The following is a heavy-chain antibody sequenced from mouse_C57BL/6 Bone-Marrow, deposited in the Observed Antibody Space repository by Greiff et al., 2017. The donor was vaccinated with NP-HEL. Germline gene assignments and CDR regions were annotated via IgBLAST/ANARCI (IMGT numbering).Heavy chain of an antibody. Sequence: EVQLQQSGTVLARPGASVKMSCKTSGYTFTSYWMHWVKQRPGQGLEWIGAIYPGNSDTSYNQKFKGKAKLTAVTSASTAYMKLSSLTNEDSAVYYCTRSITTVVGYYAMDYWGQGTSVTVSS. CDR1: GYTFTSYW. CDR3: TRSITTVVGYYAMDY. D-gene: IGHD1-1*01. J-gene: IGHJ4*01. V-gene: IGHV1-5*01. CDR2: IYPGNSDT.